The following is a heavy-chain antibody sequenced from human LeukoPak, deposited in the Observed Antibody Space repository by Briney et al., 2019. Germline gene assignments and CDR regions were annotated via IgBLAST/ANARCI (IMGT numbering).Heavy chain of an antibody. V-gene: IGHV3-30*02. D-gene: IGHD3-22*01. CDR1: GFTFSNYG. CDR2: IWYDGSNK. CDR3: AKDGSSGFFDFDY. J-gene: IGHJ4*02. Sequence: GGSLRLSCAASGFTFSNYGMHWVRQAPGKGLEWVAVIWYDGSNKYYADSVKGRFTISRDNSKNTLYLQMNSLRAEDTAVYYCAKDGSSGFFDFDYWGQGTLVTVSS.